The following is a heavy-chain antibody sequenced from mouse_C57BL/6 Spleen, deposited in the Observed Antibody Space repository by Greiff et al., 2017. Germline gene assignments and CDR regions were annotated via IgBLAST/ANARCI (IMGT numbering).Heavy chain of an antibody. CDR1: GYTFTDYN. CDR2: INPNNGGT. D-gene: IGHD1-1*01. V-gene: IGHV1-22*01. Sequence: VHVKQSGPELVKPGASVKMSCKASGYTFTDYNMHWVKQSHGKSLEWIGYINPNNGGTSYNQKFKGKATLTVNKSSSTAYMELRSLTSEDSAVYYCARLEYYGSSYAAWFAYWGQGTLVTVSA. CDR3: ARLEYYGSSYAAWFAY. J-gene: IGHJ3*01.